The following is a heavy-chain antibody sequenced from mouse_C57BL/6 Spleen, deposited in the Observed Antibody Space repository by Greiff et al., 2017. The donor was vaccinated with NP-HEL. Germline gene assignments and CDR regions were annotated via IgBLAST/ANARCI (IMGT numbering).Heavy chain of an antibody. CDR3: ARGLLWLRRVYWYFDV. V-gene: IGHV5-4*03. D-gene: IGHD2-9*01. J-gene: IGHJ1*03. Sequence: EVMLVESGGGLVKPGGSLKLSCAASGFTFSSYAMSWVRQTPEKRLEWVATISDGGSYTYYPDNVKGRFTISRDNAKNNLYLQMSHLKSEDTAMYYCARGLLWLRRVYWYFDVWGTGTTVTVSS. CDR2: ISDGGSYT. CDR1: GFTFSSYA.